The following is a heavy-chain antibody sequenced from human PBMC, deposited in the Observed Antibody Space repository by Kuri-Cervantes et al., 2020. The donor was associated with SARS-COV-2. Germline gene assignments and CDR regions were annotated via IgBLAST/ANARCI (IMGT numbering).Heavy chain of an antibody. Sequence: SETLSLTCTVPGGSFSGYHWSWIRQPPGKGLEWIGYINYSGNTNYKPSLQSRVTISIDTSKNQFSLKLSSVTAADTAVYYCARLGGYCSGGSCYYNWFDPWGQGTLVTVSS. CDR2: INYSGNT. CDR1: GGSFSGYH. V-gene: IGHV4-59*08. J-gene: IGHJ5*02. CDR3: ARLGGYCSGGSCYYNWFDP. D-gene: IGHD2-15*01.